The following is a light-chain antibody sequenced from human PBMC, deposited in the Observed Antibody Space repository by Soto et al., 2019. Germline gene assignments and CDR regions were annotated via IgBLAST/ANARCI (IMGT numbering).Light chain of an antibody. V-gene: IGKV1-5*03. CDR1: QTISSW. J-gene: IGKJ1*01. CDR2: KAS. CDR3: QHTLKWPPT. Sequence: DVQMTQSPSSVSASLGCSVTITSRASQTISSWLAWYQQKPGKAPKLLIYKASTLKSGVPARFSGSGSATEFTLTISSLQSEDFALYYCQHTLKWPPTFGQGTKVDIK.